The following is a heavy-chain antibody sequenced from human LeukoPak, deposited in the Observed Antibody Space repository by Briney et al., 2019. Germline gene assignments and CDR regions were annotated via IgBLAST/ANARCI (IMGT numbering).Heavy chain of an antibody. Sequence: GGSLRLSCAASGFTFSNYDMHWVRQATGKGLEWVSGIAMGGDPLSPDSVKGRFTISRENANNSLYLQMNSLRAGDTAVYYCAREIAESGHWYFDLWGRGTLVTVSS. CDR1: GFTFSNYD. CDR3: AREIAESGHWYFDL. J-gene: IGHJ2*01. CDR2: IAMGGDP. V-gene: IGHV3-13*05. D-gene: IGHD3-3*01.